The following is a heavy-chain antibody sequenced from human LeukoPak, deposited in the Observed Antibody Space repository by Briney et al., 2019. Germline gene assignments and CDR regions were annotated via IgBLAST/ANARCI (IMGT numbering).Heavy chain of an antibody. D-gene: IGHD3-22*01. Sequence: PSETLSLTCAVSGYSISSGYYWCWIRQPPGKGLEWIWSIYHSGSTYYNPSLKSRVTISVDTSKNQFSLKLSSVTAADTAVYYCARQTYDSGPYAFDIWGQGTMVTVSS. CDR1: GYSISSGYY. V-gene: IGHV4-38-2*01. CDR3: ARQTYDSGPYAFDI. CDR2: IYHSGST. J-gene: IGHJ3*02.